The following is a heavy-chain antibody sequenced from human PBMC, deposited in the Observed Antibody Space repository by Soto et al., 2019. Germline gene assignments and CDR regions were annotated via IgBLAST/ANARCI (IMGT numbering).Heavy chain of an antibody. CDR3: ARTPVGPNMPGSYLFYRPEFDY. V-gene: IGHV1-69*06. J-gene: IGHJ4*02. Sequence: QVQLVQSGAEVKKPGSSVKVSCKASGGTFSSYAISWVRQAPGQGLEWMGGIIPIFGTANYAQKFQGSVTITADKATSTAHMELRSLRSEDTAVYYCARTPVGPNMPGSYLFYRPEFDYWGQGTLVTVSS. CDR2: IIPIFGTA. CDR1: GGTFSSYA. D-gene: IGHD1-26*01.